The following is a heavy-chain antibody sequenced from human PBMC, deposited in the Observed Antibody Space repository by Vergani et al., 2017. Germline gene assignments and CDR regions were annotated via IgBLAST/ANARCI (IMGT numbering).Heavy chain of an antibody. J-gene: IGHJ6*02. CDR2: IIPIFGTA. D-gene: IGHD1-14*01. Sequence: QVQLVQSGAEVKKPGSSVKVSCKASGGTFSSYAISWVRQAPGQGLEWMGGIIPIFGTANYAQKFQCRVTITADESTSTAYMELSILRSADTAVYYCASCVPGYYYYGMDVWGQGTTVTVSS. CDR3: ASCVPGYYYYGMDV. V-gene: IGHV1-69*01. CDR1: GGTFSSYA.